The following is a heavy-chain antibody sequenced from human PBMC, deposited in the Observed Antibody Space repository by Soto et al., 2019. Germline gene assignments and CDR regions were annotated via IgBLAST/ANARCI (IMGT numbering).Heavy chain of an antibody. D-gene: IGHD2-15*01. CDR1: GYTFATYY. CDR2: INPSGGTT. CDR3: ARGRSGGNCFSPYFSF. Sequence: QVQLLQSGAEVKKPGASVKVSCKTSGYTFATYYIHWVRQAPGQGLEWMGLINPSGGTTSYPQKFQGRVAMTRDTSTNTVYMELSGLRFEDTAVYYCARGRSGGNCFSPYFSFWGQGTLVTVSS. V-gene: IGHV1-46*01. J-gene: IGHJ4*02.